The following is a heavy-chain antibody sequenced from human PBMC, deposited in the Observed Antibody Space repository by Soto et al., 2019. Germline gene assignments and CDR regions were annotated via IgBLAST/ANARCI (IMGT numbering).Heavy chain of an antibody. D-gene: IGHD6-19*01. V-gene: IGHV3-33*01. J-gene: IGHJ6*02. CDR1: GFTFSNYG. CDR2: IWYDGSNK. CDR3: ARDDIPGRAVAIYGMHV. Sequence: GGSLRLSCAASGFTFSNYGMHWVRQAPGKGLEWVAVIWYDGSNKYYADPVKGRFTISRDNSKNTLYLQINSLRAEDTAVYYCARDDIPGRAVAIYGMHVCGQGTTVTVSS.